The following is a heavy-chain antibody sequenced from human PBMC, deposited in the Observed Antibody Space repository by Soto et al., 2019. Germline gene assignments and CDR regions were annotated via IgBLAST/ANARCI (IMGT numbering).Heavy chain of an antibody. CDR1: GYTFTSYG. CDR3: VRRHVSATGIDWFDP. D-gene: IGHD6-13*01. J-gene: IGHJ5*02. Sequence: ASVKVSCKASGYTFTSYGIHWVRPAPGQRLEWMGWINAANGDTKYSPKFQGRVTITRGTSASTAYMELSSLRSEDTAVYYCVRRHVSATGIDWFDPWGQGTLVTVSS. V-gene: IGHV1-3*01. CDR2: INAANGDT.